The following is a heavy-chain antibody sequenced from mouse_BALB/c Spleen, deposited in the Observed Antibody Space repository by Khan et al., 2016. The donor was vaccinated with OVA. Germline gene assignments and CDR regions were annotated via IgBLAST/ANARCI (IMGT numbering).Heavy chain of an antibody. Sequence: EVELVESGGGLVKPGGSLKLSCAASGFTFSTYAMSWVRQTPEKRLEWVATISSDGDYTYYPDSVKGRFTISRDNAKNTLYLQMSSLRSADTAMCYCARSPSGNLAYWGQGTMVTVSA. CDR3: ARSPSGNLAY. V-gene: IGHV5-9-3*01. J-gene: IGHJ3*01. D-gene: IGHD2-1*01. CDR1: GFTFSTYA. CDR2: ISSDGDYT.